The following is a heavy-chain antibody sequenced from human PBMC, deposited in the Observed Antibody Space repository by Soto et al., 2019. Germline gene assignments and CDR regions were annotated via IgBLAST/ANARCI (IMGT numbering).Heavy chain of an antibody. CDR3: ARQASYFDY. V-gene: IGHV4-59*08. CDR2: IYYSGRT. Sequence: QVQLQESGPGLVKPSGTLSLTCTVSGGSISSYYWSWIRQPPGKGLEWIGYIYYSGRTNYNPSLNSRVTISVDTSKNQFSLKLSSVTAADTAVYYCARQASYFDYWGQGTLVTVSS. CDR1: GGSISSYY. J-gene: IGHJ4*02.